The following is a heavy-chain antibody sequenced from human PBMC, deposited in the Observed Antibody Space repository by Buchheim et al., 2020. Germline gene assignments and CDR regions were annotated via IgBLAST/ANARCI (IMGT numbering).Heavy chain of an antibody. J-gene: IGHJ3*02. CDR3: ARDSRFEWETNRGSGAFDI. Sequence: EVQLVESGGGLVQPGGSLRLSCAASGFTFSSYSMNWVRQAPGKGLEWVSYISSSSSTIYYADSVKGRFTISRDNAKNSLYLQMNSLRAEDTAVYYCARDSRFEWETNRGSGAFDIWGQGT. D-gene: IGHD1-26*01. CDR1: GFTFSSYS. CDR2: ISSSSSTI. V-gene: IGHV3-48*01.